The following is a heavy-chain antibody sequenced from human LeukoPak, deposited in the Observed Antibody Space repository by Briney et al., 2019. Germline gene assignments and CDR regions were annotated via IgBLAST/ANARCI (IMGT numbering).Heavy chain of an antibody. CDR3: ARDIFYSNGYYGMDV. CDR1: GFTFSSYR. Sequence: PGGSLRLSCAASGFTFSSYRMNWVRQAPGKGLEWVSSISSSSDYIYYGRFTISRDNAKNSLYLQMNSLRAEDTAVYYCARDIFYSNGYYGMDVWGQGTTVTVSS. V-gene: IGHV3-21*01. D-gene: IGHD4-11*01. CDR2: ISSSSDYI. J-gene: IGHJ6*02.